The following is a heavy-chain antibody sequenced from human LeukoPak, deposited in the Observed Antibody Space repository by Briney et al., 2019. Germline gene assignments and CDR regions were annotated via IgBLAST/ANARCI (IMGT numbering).Heavy chain of an antibody. J-gene: IGHJ6*03. V-gene: IGHV3-53*01. D-gene: IGHD3-10*01. CDR2: YSGSST. CDR3: ARVPYGNYHYYYMDV. Sequence: YSGSSTYYANSVKGRFTISRDNSKNTVYLQMNSLRAEDTAVYYCARVPYGNYHYYYMDVWAKGPRSPSP.